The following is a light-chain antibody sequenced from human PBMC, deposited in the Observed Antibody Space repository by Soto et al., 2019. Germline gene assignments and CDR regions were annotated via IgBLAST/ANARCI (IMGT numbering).Light chain of an antibody. Sequence: QSVLTQPASVSGSPGQSITISCTGTSRDVGAYDYVSWYLQYPDKAPQLLIYYVDHRPSWVSSRFSGSKSGNTASLPISRLQAEDEGDYYCCSYADGSSYFFGTGTKVTVL. J-gene: IGLJ1*01. V-gene: IGLV2-14*03. CDR2: YVD. CDR1: SRDVGAYDY. CDR3: CSYADGSSYF.